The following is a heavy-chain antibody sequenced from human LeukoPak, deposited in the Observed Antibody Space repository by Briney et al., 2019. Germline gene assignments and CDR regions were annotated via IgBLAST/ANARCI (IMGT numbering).Heavy chain of an antibody. CDR1: GGSFSGYY. CDR2: INHSGST. V-gene: IGHV4-34*01. D-gene: IGHD6-19*01. Sequence: PSETLSLTCAVYGGSFSGYYWSWIRQPPGKGLEWIGEINHSGSTNYNPSLKSRVTISVDTSKNQFSLKLSSVTAADTAVYYCARGRKFSIAVAGRGIYYFDYWGQGTLVTVSS. J-gene: IGHJ4*02. CDR3: ARGRKFSIAVAGRGIYYFDY.